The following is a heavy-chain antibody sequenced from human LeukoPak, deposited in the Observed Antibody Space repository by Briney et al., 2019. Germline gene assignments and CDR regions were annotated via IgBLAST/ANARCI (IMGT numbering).Heavy chain of an antibody. CDR2: ISSNGGST. Sequence: PGGSLRLSCAASGFTFSSYAMHWVRQAPGKGLEYVSAISSNGGSTYYANSVKGRFTISRDNSKNTLYLQMGSLRAEDMAVYYCARAVGIAAAGTNAFDIWGQGTVVTVSS. D-gene: IGHD6-13*01. CDR3: ARAVGIAAAGTNAFDI. J-gene: IGHJ3*02. CDR1: GFTFSSYA. V-gene: IGHV3-64*01.